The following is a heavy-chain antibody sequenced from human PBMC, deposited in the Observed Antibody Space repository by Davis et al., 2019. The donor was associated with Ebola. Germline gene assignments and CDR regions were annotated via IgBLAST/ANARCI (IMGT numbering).Heavy chain of an antibody. D-gene: IGHD2-21*02. CDR3: ARDPSVVVTDNWFDP. V-gene: IGHV1-2*06. CDR1: GYTFTGYY. Sequence: ASVKASCKASGYTFTGYYMHWVRQAPGQGLEWMGRINPNSGGTNYAQKFQGRVTMTRDTSISTAYMELSRLRSDDTAVYYCARDPSVVVTDNWFDPWGQGTLVTVSS. J-gene: IGHJ5*02. CDR2: INPNSGGT.